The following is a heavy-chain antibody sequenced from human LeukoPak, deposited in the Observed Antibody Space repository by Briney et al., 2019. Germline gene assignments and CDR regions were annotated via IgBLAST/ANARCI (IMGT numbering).Heavy chain of an antibody. CDR1: GFTFSSYA. Sequence: TGGSLRLSCAASGFTFSSYAMSWVRQAPGKGLEWVSAISGSGGSTYYADSVKGRFTISRDNSKNTLYLQMNSLRAEDTAVYYCAMKSGESRWLHLHYFDYWGQGTLVTVSS. J-gene: IGHJ4*02. V-gene: IGHV3-23*01. CDR3: AMKSGESRWLHLHYFDY. CDR2: ISGSGGST. D-gene: IGHD5-24*01.